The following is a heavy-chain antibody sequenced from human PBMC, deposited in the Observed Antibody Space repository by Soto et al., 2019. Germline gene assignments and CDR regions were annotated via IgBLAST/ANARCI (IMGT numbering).Heavy chain of an antibody. CDR2: ISGNGLTS. D-gene: IGHD6-19*01. CDR1: GFTFHSHA. V-gene: IGHV3-23*01. J-gene: IGHJ4*02. Sequence: EVQVLQSVGGLVQPGGSLRLSCAASGFTFHSHAMSWVRLAPGKGLEWISSISGNGLTSYYANSVKGRFTISRDNCKNTVYLQMNGLGAEDTAVYYCTKAFIAVAVPDYWGQGTLVTVSS. CDR3: TKAFIAVAVPDY.